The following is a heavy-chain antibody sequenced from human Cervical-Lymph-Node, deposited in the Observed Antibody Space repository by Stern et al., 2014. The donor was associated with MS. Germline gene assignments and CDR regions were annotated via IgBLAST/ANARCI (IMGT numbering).Heavy chain of an antibody. CDR3: ARQSSTGWSAFDP. D-gene: IGHD6-19*01. V-gene: IGHV5-51*01. CDR2: VYPGDSDT. CDR1: GYSFTSYW. Sequence: EVQLEESGAEMKKPGESLKISCKASGYSFTSYWIAWVRQMPGKGLEWMGIVYPGDSDTRYNWAFQGQITISADKSTNTAYLQWNSLQASDSGIYYCARQSSTGWSAFDPWGQGTPVTVSS. J-gene: IGHJ5*02.